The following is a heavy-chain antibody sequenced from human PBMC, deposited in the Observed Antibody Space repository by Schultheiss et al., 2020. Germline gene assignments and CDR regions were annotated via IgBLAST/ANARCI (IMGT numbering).Heavy chain of an antibody. J-gene: IGHJ4*02. CDR2: IGTAGDT. CDR1: GFTFSSYD. Sequence: GSLRLSCAASGFTFSSYDMHWVRQATGKGLEWVSAIGTAGDTYYPGSVKGRFTISRENAKNSLYLQMNSLRAGDTAVYYCARGSFGSGSYFDYWGQGTLVTVSS. D-gene: IGHD1-26*01. V-gene: IGHV3-13*01. CDR3: ARGSFGSGSYFDY.